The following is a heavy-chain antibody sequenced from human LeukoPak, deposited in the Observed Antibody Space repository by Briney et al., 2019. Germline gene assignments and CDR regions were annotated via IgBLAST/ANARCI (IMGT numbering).Heavy chain of an antibody. D-gene: IGHD4-11*01. V-gene: IGHV3-23*01. Sequence: GGSLRLSCAASGFTFSSYAMSWVRQAPGKGLEWVSAIRGSGGPTYYADSVKGRFTISRDNSQNTLYLQMNSLRAEDTAVYYCAKDLEMNTVGYLDYWGQGALVTVSS. J-gene: IGHJ4*02. CDR3: AKDLEMNTVGYLDY. CDR1: GFTFSSYA. CDR2: IRGSGGPT.